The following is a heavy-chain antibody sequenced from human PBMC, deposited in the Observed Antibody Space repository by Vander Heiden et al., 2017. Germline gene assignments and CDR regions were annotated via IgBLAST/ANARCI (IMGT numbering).Heavy chain of an antibody. V-gene: IGHV3-23*01. CDR3: AKDLHFWAACDV. CDR1: GFSLSNKA. Sequence: EVQLLESGGGLVQPWGSLRLSCAAFGFSLSNKAMRWVRQAPGKGLEWVSGIGSDDRTPYADSVRGRFTSSRDNSKNTLLLQLNTMRAEDTAIYYCAKDLHFWAACDVWGQGTTVTVSS. D-gene: IGHD7-27*01. J-gene: IGHJ6*02. CDR2: IGSDDRT.